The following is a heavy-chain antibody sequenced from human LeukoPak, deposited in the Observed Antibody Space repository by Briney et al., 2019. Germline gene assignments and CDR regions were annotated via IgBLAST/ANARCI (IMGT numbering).Heavy chain of an antibody. CDR3: AKGAYDYIEMGYFDD. V-gene: IGHV3-23*01. J-gene: IGHJ4*02. CDR2: IIGSSGDT. Sequence: GGSLRLSCAASGFRFSNFAMSWVRQAPGKGLEWVSLIIGSSGDTLYADSLKGRFTISRDISKNRLYLQMNSLRADDTALYYCAKGAYDYIEMGYFDDWGQGTLVTVSS. CDR1: GFRFSNFA. D-gene: IGHD5-12*01.